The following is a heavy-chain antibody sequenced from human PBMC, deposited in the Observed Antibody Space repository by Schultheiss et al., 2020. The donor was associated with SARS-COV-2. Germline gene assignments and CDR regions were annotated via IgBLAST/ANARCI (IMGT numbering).Heavy chain of an antibody. CDR2: IYYSGST. J-gene: IGHJ6*03. CDR3: ARGYPHRLRLGSVAQPGYYYYMDV. Sequence: SETLSLTCTVSGGSISSGGYYWSWIRQPPGKGLEWIGYIYYSGSTNYNPSLKSRVTISVDTSKNQFSLKLSSVTAADTAVYYCARGYPHRLRLGSVAQPGYYYYMDVWGKGTTVTVSS. D-gene: IGHD3-16*01. CDR1: GGSISSGGYY. V-gene: IGHV4-61*08.